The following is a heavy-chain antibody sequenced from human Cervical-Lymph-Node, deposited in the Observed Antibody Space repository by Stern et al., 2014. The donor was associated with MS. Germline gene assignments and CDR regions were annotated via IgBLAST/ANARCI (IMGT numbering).Heavy chain of an antibody. CDR1: GYTFTGYY. CDR3: ARDRFCTSGVCYTGLSDL. D-gene: IGHD2-8*01. J-gene: IGHJ5*02. Sequence: VQLVESGAEVKTPGASVKVSCKTSGYTFTGYYMNWVRQAPGHGLEWIGRINPDSGATNYAGKLQGRATMTRDRSINTVNRELSSLRSDDTAVYYCARDRFCTSGVCYTGLSDLWGQGTLVTVSS. V-gene: IGHV1-2*02. CDR2: INPDSGAT.